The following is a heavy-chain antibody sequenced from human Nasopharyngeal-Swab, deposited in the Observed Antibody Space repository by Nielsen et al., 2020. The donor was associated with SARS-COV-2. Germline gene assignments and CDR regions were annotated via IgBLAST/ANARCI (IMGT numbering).Heavy chain of an antibody. CDR2: MNPNSSNT. CDR3: ARRRSGSDQGSYWYFDL. J-gene: IGHJ2*01. CDR1: GYTFTSSD. V-gene: IGHV1-8*01. Sequence: ASVKVSCKASGYTFTSSDINWVRQASGQGLEWMGWMNPNSSNTGYAQKFQGRVTMTRDTSMSTAYMELTSLRSDDTAVYYCARRRSGSDQGSYWYFDLWGRGTLVTVSS. D-gene: IGHD1-26*01.